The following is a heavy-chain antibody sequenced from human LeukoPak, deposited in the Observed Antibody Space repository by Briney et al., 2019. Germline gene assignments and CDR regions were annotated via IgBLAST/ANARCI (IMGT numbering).Heavy chain of an antibody. Sequence: PSETLSLTCTVSGVSISSNNLHWGWIRQPPGKGLEWIGNIYYSGNTHYNPSLESRVTISVDTSNNRFSLKLGSVTAADMAVYYCARLPYDTSAAYYCDYWGQGTLVSVSS. CDR3: ARLPYDTSAAYYCDY. V-gene: IGHV4-39*01. J-gene: IGHJ4*02. D-gene: IGHD3-22*01. CDR1: GVSISSNNLH. CDR2: IYYSGNT.